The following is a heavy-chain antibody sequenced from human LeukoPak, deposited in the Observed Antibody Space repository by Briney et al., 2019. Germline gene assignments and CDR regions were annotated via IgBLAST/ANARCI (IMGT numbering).Heavy chain of an antibody. V-gene: IGHV1-8*01. CDR1: GYTFTSYD. Sequence: ASVKVSCKASGYTFTSYDINWVRQATGQGLEWMGWMHPNSGNTGYAQNFQGRVTITRNTSTSTAYMELSSLRSEDTAVYYCARGGPVAATHKYFQHWGQGTLVTVSS. D-gene: IGHD6-19*01. J-gene: IGHJ1*01. CDR3: ARGGPVAATHKYFQH. CDR2: MHPNSGNT.